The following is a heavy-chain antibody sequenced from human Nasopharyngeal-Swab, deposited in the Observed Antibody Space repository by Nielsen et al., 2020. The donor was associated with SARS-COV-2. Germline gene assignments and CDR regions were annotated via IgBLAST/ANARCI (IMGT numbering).Heavy chain of an antibody. D-gene: IGHD1-26*01. V-gene: IGHV3-23*01. CDR1: GFTFSNAW. CDR2: ISGSGGST. J-gene: IGHJ4*02. Sequence: GESLKISCAASGFTFSNAWMSWVRQAPGKGLEWVSAISGSGGSTYYADSVKGRFTISRDNSKNTLYLQMNSLRAEDTAVYYCAKGDSGSYVGYFDYWGQGTLVTVSS. CDR3: AKGDSGSYVGYFDY.